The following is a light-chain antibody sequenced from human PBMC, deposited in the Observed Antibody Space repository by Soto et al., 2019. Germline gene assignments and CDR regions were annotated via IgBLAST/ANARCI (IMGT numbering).Light chain of an antibody. V-gene: IGKV1-33*01. Sequence: DTQMTQSPSSLSASVGDRVTITCQASQDISNYLNWYQHKPGKAPKLLIYDASNLETGVPSRFSGSGSGTDFTFSISSLQPEDIATYYCQQYNNFPYTFGQGTKLEIK. CDR1: QDISNY. CDR2: DAS. CDR3: QQYNNFPYT. J-gene: IGKJ2*01.